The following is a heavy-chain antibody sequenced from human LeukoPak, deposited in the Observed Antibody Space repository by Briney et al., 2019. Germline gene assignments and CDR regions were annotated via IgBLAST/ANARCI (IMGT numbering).Heavy chain of an antibody. J-gene: IGHJ4*02. CDR2: IYHSGST. V-gene: IGHV4-38-2*01. CDR3: ARAYDFWGGYYLDY. CDR1: GYSISSGYY. Sequence: SETLSLTCAVSGYSISSGYYWGWIRQPPGKGLEWIGSIYHSGSTYYNPSLKSRVTLSVDTSKNQFSLKLSSVTAADTAVYYCARAYDFWGGYYLDYWGQGTLVTVSS. D-gene: IGHD3-3*01.